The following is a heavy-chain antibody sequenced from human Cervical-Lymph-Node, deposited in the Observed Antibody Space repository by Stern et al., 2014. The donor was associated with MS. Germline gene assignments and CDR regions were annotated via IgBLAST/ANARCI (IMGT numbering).Heavy chain of an antibody. CDR2: INHSGST. Sequence: QVQLQQWGAGLLKPSATLSLTCAVYGGSFSGYYWSWIRQPPGKGLEWIGEINHSGSTNYNPSLKSRVTISVDTSKNQFSLKLSSVTAADTAVYYCAPRPGDGYRYNWFDPWGQGTLVTVSS. V-gene: IGHV4-34*01. D-gene: IGHD5-24*01. CDR3: APRPGDGYRYNWFDP. CDR1: GGSFSGYY. J-gene: IGHJ5*02.